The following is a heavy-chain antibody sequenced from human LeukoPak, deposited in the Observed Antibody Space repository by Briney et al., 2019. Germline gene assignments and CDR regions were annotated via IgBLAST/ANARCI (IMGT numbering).Heavy chain of an antibody. CDR1: GFTFSSYA. CDR3: AKDLPYYYDSGHAFDI. V-gene: IGHV3-23*01. CDR2: ISGSGGST. Sequence: PGGSLRLSCAASGFTFSSYAMSWVRQAPGKGLEWVSAISGSGGSTYYADSVKGRFTISRDNSKNTLYLQMNSLRAEDTAVYYCAKDLPYYYDSGHAFDIWGQGTMVTVSS. D-gene: IGHD3-22*01. J-gene: IGHJ3*02.